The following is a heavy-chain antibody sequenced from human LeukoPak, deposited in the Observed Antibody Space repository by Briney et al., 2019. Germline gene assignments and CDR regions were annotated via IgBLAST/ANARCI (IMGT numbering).Heavy chain of an antibody. J-gene: IGHJ4*02. D-gene: IGHD6-6*01. CDR2: ISSGSSYL. V-gene: IGHV3-21*01. CDR3: ARDHLTYSSSSDFDY. CDR1: GFTFSSYS. Sequence: PVGSLRLSCAASGFTFSSYSMNWVRQAPGEGLEWVSSISSGSSYLYYADSMKGRFTISRDNAKNSLYLQMNSLRAEDTAVYYCARDHLTYSSSSDFDYWGQGTLVTVSS.